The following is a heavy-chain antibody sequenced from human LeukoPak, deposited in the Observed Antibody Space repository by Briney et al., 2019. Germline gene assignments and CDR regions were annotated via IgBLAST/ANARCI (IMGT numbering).Heavy chain of an antibody. CDR3: AKRVSNYFDS. D-gene: IGHD6-13*01. CDR1: GGSISSSSYY. J-gene: IGHJ4*02. CDR2: IYYSGST. Sequence: SETLSLTCTVSGGSISSSSYYWGWIRQPPGKGLEWIGSIYYSGSTYYNPSLKSRVTISVDTSKNQFSLKLSSVTAADTAVYYCAKRVSNYFDSWGQGTLVTVSS. V-gene: IGHV4-39*07.